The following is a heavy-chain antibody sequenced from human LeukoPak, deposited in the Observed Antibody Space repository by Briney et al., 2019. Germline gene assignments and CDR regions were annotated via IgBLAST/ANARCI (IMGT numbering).Heavy chain of an antibody. V-gene: IGHV3-7*01. J-gene: IGHJ6*03. CDR3: ARLISYYYYMDV. CDR1: GFSFGGFS. Sequence: PGGSLRLSCAASGFSFGGFSMSWVRQAPGKGLQWVATMKEYGSDIFYVDSVKGRFTISRDNAKNSLYLQMNSLRAEDTAVYYCARLISYYYYMDVWGKGTTVTISS. CDR2: MKEYGSDI. D-gene: IGHD3/OR15-3a*01.